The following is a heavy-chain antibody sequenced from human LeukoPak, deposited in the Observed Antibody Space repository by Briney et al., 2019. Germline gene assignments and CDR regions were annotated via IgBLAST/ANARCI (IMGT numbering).Heavy chain of an antibody. V-gene: IGHV1-8*01. Sequence: RWASVKVSCKASGYTFTSYDINWMRQAPGQGLEWMGWMNPNSGNTGYAQKFQGRVTITRNTSISTAYIELSSLRSEDTAVYYCARGGSTSDSSGYYFDYWGQGTLVTVSS. CDR1: GYTFTSYD. J-gene: IGHJ4*02. CDR3: ARGGSTSDSSGYYFDY. CDR2: MNPNSGNT. D-gene: IGHD3-22*01.